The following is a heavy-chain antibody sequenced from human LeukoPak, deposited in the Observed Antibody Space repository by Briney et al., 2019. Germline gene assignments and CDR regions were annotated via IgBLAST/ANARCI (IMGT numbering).Heavy chain of an antibody. CDR3: ARRGMVRGVMDDYYYYMDV. CDR1: GGSFSGYY. CDR2: INHSGST. Sequence: PSETLSLTCAVYGGSFSGYYWSWIRQPPGKGLEWIGEINHSGSTNYNPSLKSRVTISVDTSKNQFSLKLSSVTAADTAVYYCARRGMVRGVMDDYYYYMDVWGKGTTVTVSS. J-gene: IGHJ6*03. D-gene: IGHD3-10*01. V-gene: IGHV4-34*01.